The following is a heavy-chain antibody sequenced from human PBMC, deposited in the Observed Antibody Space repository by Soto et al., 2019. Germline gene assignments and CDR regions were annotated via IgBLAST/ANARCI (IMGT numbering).Heavy chain of an antibody. CDR2: IIPIFGTA. CDR1: GGTFSSYA. J-gene: IGHJ6*02. D-gene: IGHD6-6*01. V-gene: IGHV1-69*13. CDR3: ASHGLRAARRGYYCYGMDV. Sequence: SVKVSCKSSGGTFSSYAISWVRQAPGQGLEWMGGIIPIFGTANYAQKFQGRVTITADESTSTAYMELSSLRSEDTAVYYCASHGLRAARRGYYCYGMDVWGQGTTVIVSS.